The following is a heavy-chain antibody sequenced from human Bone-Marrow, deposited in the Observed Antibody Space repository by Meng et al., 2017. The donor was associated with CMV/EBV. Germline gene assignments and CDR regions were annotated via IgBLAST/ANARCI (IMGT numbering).Heavy chain of an antibody. CDR3: ARAVERTTNSIGGDTFHV. V-gene: IGHV4-39*07. J-gene: IGHJ3*01. CDR2: ISYNGDT. CDR1: IRSSSSY. Sequence: IRSSSSYWAWIRQPLGKGLEWIGGISYNGDTYYDPSLRSRVTMSADTSQNQFSLQLKSVTAADTAVYYCARAVERTTNSIGGDTFHVWGPGTMVTVSS. D-gene: IGHD5-24*01.